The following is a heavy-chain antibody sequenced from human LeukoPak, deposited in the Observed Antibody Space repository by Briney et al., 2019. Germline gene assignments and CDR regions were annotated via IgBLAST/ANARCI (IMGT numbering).Heavy chain of an antibody. D-gene: IGHD4-23*01. CDR3: ARDSYGGNWSLGY. Sequence: ASVKVSCKASGYSFTAFYIHWVRQAPGQGLEWMGWVNPNNGGTNYAQMFQGRVTMTRDTSISTAYMELSRLTSDDTAVYYCARDSYGGNWSLGYWGQGTLVTVSS. V-gene: IGHV1-2*02. J-gene: IGHJ4*02. CDR1: GYSFTAFY. CDR2: VNPNNGGT.